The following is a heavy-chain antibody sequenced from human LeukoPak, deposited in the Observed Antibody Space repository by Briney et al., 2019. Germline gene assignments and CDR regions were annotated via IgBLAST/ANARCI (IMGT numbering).Heavy chain of an antibody. V-gene: IGHV3-48*02. J-gene: IGHJ3*02. CDR3: TRDGI. Sequence: PGGSLRLSCSASGFSFSDSKLNWVRQAPGKGLEWVSCISSSGGTIYYADSVRGRFTISRGNAKNSLYLQMNSLRDEDTAVYYCTRDGIWGQGTMVTVSS. CDR2: ISSSGGTI. CDR1: GFSFSDSK.